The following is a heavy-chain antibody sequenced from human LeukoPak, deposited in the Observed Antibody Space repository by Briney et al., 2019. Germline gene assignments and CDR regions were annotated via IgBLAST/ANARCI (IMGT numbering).Heavy chain of an antibody. CDR1: GFTFSSYW. CDR2: INGDGSST. CDR3: ARDWSDDPFDI. J-gene: IGHJ3*02. D-gene: IGHD3-3*01. Sequence: GGSLRLSCAASGFTFSSYWMHWVRQAPGKGLVWVSRINGDGSSTNYADSVKGRFTISRDNAKNTLYLQMNSLRAEDTAVYYCARDWSDDPFDIWGQGTMVTVSS. V-gene: IGHV3-74*01.